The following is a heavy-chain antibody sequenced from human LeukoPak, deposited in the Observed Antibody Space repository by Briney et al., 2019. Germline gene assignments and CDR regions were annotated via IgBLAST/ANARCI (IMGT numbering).Heavy chain of an antibody. J-gene: IGHJ4*02. D-gene: IGHD1-26*01. CDR1: GFTFSSYS. CDR2: ISSSSNSI. Sequence: PGGSLRLSCAASGFTFSSYSMNWVRQAPGKGLEWVSYISSSSNSIYYADSVKGRFTISRDNAKNSLYLQMNSLRDEDTAVYYCARGDSGSSHFDYWGQGTLVTVSS. CDR3: ARGDSGSSHFDY. V-gene: IGHV3-48*02.